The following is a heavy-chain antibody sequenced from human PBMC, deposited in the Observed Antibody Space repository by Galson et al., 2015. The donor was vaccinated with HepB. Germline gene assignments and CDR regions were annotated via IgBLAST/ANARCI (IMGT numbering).Heavy chain of an antibody. D-gene: IGHD2-2*01. CDR2: IYWDGHK. V-gene: IGHV2-5*02. CDR1: GFSLSTSEVG. Sequence: PALVKPTQTLTLTCTFSGFSLSTSEVGVGWIRQPPGKALEWLALIYWDGHKPYSPSLSSRLTITKDTSKNQVVLTMTNMDPVDTATYYCVHVYQLMVFDYWGQGTLVTVSS. J-gene: IGHJ4*02. CDR3: VHVYQLMVFDY.